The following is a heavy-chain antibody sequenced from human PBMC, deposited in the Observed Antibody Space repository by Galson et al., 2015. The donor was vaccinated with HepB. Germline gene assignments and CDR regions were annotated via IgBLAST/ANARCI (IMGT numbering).Heavy chain of an antibody. CDR2: IFSIE. Sequence: SLRLSCAASGFDVHRHYMHWVRQAPGKGLEWVSVIFSIEYSADSVKGRLIISRDNSKHIVHVEMNNLTVEDTALYYCATSPGIWSGYGYFDQWGQGTLIIVSS. CDR1: GFDVHRHY. V-gene: IGHV3-66*02. J-gene: IGHJ4*02. CDR3: ATSPGIWSGYGYFDQ. D-gene: IGHD3-3*01.